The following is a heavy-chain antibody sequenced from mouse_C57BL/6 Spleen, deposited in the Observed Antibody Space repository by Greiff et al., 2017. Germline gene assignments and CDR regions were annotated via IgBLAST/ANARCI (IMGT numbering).Heavy chain of an antibody. CDR2: IYPRSGNT. Sequence: VQGVESGAELARPGASVKLSCKASGYTFTSYGISWVKQRTGQGLEWIGEIYPRSGNTYYNEKFKGKATLTADKSSSTAYMELRSLTSEDSAVYFCARDYYGSSRFAYWGQGTLVTVSA. CDR3: ARDYYGSSRFAY. J-gene: IGHJ3*01. D-gene: IGHD1-1*01. V-gene: IGHV1-81*01. CDR1: GYTFTSYG.